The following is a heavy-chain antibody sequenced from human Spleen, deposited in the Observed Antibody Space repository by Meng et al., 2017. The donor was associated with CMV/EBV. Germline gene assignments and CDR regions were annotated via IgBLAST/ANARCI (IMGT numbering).Heavy chain of an antibody. V-gene: IGHV4-30-4*01. Sequence: QVQLQESGPGLVKPSQTLSLSCIVSGGSISSGDYYWSWIRQPPGKGLEWIGYIYNSGSTYYNPSLKSRVTISVDTSKNQFSLKLSSVTAADTAVYYCAREGHTNGVKFDYWGQGTLVTVSS. D-gene: IGHD2-8*01. CDR3: AREGHTNGVKFDY. J-gene: IGHJ4*02. CDR2: IYNSGST. CDR1: GGSISSGDYY.